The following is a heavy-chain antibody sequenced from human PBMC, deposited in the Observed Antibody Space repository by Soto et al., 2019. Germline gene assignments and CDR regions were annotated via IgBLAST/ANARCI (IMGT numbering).Heavy chain of an antibody. J-gene: IGHJ4*02. D-gene: IGHD2-2*03. Sequence: GGSLRLSCAASGFTFSSYAMHWVRQAPGKGLEWVAVISYDGSNKYYADSVKGRFTISRDNSKNTLYLQMNSLRAEDTAVYYCARVDMKFYLEGGFDYWGQGTLVTVSS. V-gene: IGHV3-30-3*01. CDR2: ISYDGSNK. CDR3: ARVDMKFYLEGGFDY. CDR1: GFTFSSYA.